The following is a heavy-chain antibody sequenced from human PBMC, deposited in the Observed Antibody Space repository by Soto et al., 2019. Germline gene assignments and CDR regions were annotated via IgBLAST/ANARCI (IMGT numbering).Heavy chain of an antibody. CDR2: ISGSDGST. D-gene: IGHD4-17*01. J-gene: IGHJ4*02. Sequence: EVQLLESGGGLVQPGGSLRLSCTASGFTLNNHAMSWVRQAPGKGLEWVSVISGSDGSTYYADSVRGRFSISRNSSKNTLYLQMSSLRAEDKAVYYCASPPRATVTDNIFDFWGPGTLVTVSS. CDR3: ASPPRATVTDNIFDF. CDR1: GFTLNNHA. V-gene: IGHV3-23*01.